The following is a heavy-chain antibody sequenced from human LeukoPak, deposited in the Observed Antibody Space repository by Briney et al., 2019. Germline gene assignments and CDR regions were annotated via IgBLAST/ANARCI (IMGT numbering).Heavy chain of an antibody. D-gene: IGHD3-9*01. V-gene: IGHV3-48*03. CDR1: GFTFSSYE. Sequence: GGSLRLSCAASGFTFSSYEMNWVGQAPGKGVEWVSYISSSGSTIYYADSVKGRFTISRDNAKNSLYLQMNSLRAEDTAVYYCVTYYDILTGYSTFDYWGQGTLVTVSS. CDR2: ISSSGSTI. J-gene: IGHJ4*02. CDR3: VTYYDILTGYSTFDY.